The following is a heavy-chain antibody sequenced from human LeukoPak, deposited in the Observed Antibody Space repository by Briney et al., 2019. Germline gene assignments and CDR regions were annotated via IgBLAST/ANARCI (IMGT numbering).Heavy chain of an antibody. D-gene: IGHD4-17*01. CDR2: IYHSGST. CDR3: ARWMSVFTVTTESNAGAFDI. CDR1: GGSISSGGYS. Sequence: PSETLSLTCAVSGGSISSGGYSWSWIRQPPGKGLEWIGYIYHSGSTYYNPSLKSRVTISVDRSKNQFSLKLSSVTAADTAVYYCARWMSVFTVTTESNAGAFDIWGQGTVVTVSS. V-gene: IGHV4-30-2*01. J-gene: IGHJ3*02.